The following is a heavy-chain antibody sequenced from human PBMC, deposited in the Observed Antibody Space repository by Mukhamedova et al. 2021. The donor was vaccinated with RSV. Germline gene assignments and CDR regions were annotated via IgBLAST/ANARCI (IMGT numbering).Heavy chain of an antibody. D-gene: IGHD2-21*02. V-gene: IGHV5-51*02. J-gene: IGHJ1*01. Sequence: GEGLEWIAIVYPGDSDTRYNPSFQGQVTISADKSITTACLQWNSLRASDTAVYFCARHGGDYYKYPVDWGQGTLVTVSS. CDR2: VYPGDSDT. CDR3: ARHGGDYYKYPVD.